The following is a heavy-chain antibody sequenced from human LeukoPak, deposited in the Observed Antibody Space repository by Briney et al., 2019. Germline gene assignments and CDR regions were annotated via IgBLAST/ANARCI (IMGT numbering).Heavy chain of an antibody. CDR1: GYTFTGYH. CDR3: ARDYCSSTSCLFDY. J-gene: IGHJ4*02. CDR2: INPNSGDT. V-gene: IGHV1-2*06. D-gene: IGHD2-2*01. Sequence: TSVKVSCKASGYTFTGYHMHWVRQAPGQGLEWMGRINPNSGDTNYAQKFQGRVTMTRDTSISTAYMELSRLRSDDTAVYYCARDYCSSTSCLFDYWGQGTLVTVSS.